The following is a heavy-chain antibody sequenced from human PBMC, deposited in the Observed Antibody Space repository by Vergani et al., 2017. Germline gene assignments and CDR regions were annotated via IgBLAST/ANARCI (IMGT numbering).Heavy chain of an antibody. Sequence: EVQLLESGGNLIQPGGSLRLSCGASGFTFSSYAMTWVRLAPGKGLQWVSAISGSGGNTFYTDSVKGRFTISRDNSKDTLYLQMNSLRVEDTAIYYCAKARDPNCXGGNCYSYYYGLDLWGKGTTVTVSS. V-gene: IGHV3-23*01. J-gene: IGHJ6*04. CDR3: AKARDPNCXGGNCYSYYYGLDL. CDR1: GFTFSSYA. CDR2: ISGSGGNT. D-gene: IGHD2-21*01.